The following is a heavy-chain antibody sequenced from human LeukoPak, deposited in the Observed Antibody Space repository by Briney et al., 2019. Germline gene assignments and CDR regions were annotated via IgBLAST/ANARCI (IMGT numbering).Heavy chain of an antibody. CDR1: GFTFDVYG. V-gene: IGHV3-20*04. J-gene: IGHJ4*02. CDR3: ARGTGGSYFDY. Sequence: GGSLRLSCAASGFTFDVYGMSWVRQAPGKGLEWVSGINWNGGSTGYADSVKGRFAISRDNAKNSLYLQMNSLRAEDTALYYCARGTGGSYFDYWGQGTLVTVSS. CDR2: INWNGGST. D-gene: IGHD2-8*02.